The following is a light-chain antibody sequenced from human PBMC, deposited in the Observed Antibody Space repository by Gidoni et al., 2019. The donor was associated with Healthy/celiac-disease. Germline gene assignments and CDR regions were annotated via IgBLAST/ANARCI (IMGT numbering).Light chain of an antibody. CDR1: KLGDKY. CDR3: QAWDSSTGI. Sequence: SYELTQPPSVSVSPGQTASITCSGDKLGDKYACCSQQKPGQSPVLVIYQDSKRPSGIPERFSGSNSGNTATLTISGTQAMDEADYYCQAWDSSTGIFGTGTKVTVL. J-gene: IGLJ1*01. CDR2: QDS. V-gene: IGLV3-1*01.